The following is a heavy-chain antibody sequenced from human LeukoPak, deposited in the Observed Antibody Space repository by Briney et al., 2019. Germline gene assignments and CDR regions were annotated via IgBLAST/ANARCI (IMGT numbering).Heavy chain of an antibody. CDR1: GHTFTGYY. Sequence: ASVKVSCKASGHTFTGYYMHWVRQAPGQGLEWMGWINPNSGGTNYAQKFQGRVTMTRDTSISTAYMELSRLRSDDTAVYYCARAGITGRGVSVWGRNWFDPWGQGTLVTVSS. CDR3: ARAGITGRGVSVWGRNWFDP. V-gene: IGHV1-2*02. D-gene: IGHD1-20*01. CDR2: INPNSGGT. J-gene: IGHJ5*02.